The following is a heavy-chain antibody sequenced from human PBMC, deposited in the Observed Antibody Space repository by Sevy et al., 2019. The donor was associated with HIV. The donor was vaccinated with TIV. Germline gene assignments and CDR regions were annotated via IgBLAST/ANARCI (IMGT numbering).Heavy chain of an antibody. CDR3: AIDRDYYDSSGYWEFFDY. Sequence: ASVKVSCKASGYTFTSYGISWVRQAPGQGLEWMGWISAYNGNTNYAQKLQGRVTMTTDTSTSTAYMELRSLRSDDTAVYYGAIDRDYYDSSGYWEFFDYWGQGTLVTVSS. CDR2: ISAYNGNT. J-gene: IGHJ4*02. CDR1: GYTFTSYG. D-gene: IGHD3-22*01. V-gene: IGHV1-18*01.